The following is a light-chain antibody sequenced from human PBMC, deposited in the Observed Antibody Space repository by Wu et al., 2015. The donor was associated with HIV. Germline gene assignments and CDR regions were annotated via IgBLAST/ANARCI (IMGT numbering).Light chain of an antibody. CDR1: QSVRQQL. CDR3: QQYGTLPYS. Sequence: SCRASQSVRQQLLSLGTSRNPGQTPRLLIYGASSRATGIPDRFSGSGSGTDFTLTISRLEPEDFAVYYCQQYGTLPYSFAQGTKLEIK. J-gene: IGKJ2*03. V-gene: IGKV3-20*01. CDR2: GAS.